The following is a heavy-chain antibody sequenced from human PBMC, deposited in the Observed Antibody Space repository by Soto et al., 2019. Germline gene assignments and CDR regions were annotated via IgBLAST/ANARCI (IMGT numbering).Heavy chain of an antibody. J-gene: IGHJ3*01. CDR2: LYYIGST. CDR1: GASVSSNY. D-gene: IGHD2-15*01. CDR3: ARDPEGYCSRPQCYTERGAFDV. V-gene: IGHV4-59*02. Sequence: QVQLQESGPGLVKPSETLSLTCTVSGASVSSNYWSWIRQPPGRGLEWIGYLYYIGSTDYNPSLKSRVNISRDTSKNQVSLRLTSVTAADTAVYYCARDPEGYCSRPQCYTERGAFDVWGQGTMVTVSS.